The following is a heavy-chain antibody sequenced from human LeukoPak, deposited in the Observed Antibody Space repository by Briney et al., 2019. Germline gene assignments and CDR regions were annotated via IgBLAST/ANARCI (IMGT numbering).Heavy chain of an antibody. J-gene: IGHJ4*02. CDR2: IYSGGSA. CDR3: ARGQGYYFDY. CDR1: GLTVSSNY. V-gene: IGHV3-53*01. Sequence: GGSLRLSCAASGLTVSSNYMSWVRQAPGKGLEWVSVIYSGGSANYADSMKGRFTISRDSSKNTLYLQVNSLRAEDTAVYYCARGQGYYFDYWGQGTLVTVSS.